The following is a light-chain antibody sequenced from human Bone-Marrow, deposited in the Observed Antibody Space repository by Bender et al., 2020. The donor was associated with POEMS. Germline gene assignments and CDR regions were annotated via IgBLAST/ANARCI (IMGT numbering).Light chain of an antibody. CDR2: DVS. V-gene: IGLV2-14*03. CDR3: SSYAGSTIYWV. CDR1: SSDIGAYNY. Sequence: QSALTQPASVSGSPGQSITISCTGTSSDIGAYNYVSWYQQHPGKPPKLMICDVSHRPSGVSDRFSGSRSGNTATLTISGLQTEDEADYFCSSYAGSTIYWVFGGGTKLTVL. J-gene: IGLJ3*02.